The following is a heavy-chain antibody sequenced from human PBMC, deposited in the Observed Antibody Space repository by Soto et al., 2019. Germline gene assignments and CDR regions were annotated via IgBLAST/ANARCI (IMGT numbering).Heavy chain of an antibody. CDR3: ARGERSIEFCPTY. Sequence: SETLSLTCSISGGSISGYHWNWIRQTPGKGVEWIGYFHNSGNPKYSSSLKSRVSITAEESTNTVYLELSNLRSEDTATYFCARGERSIEFCPTYWGQGTLVTVSS. CDR2: FHNSGNP. CDR1: GGSISGYH. V-gene: IGHV4-59*01. D-gene: IGHD3-3*02. J-gene: IGHJ4*02.